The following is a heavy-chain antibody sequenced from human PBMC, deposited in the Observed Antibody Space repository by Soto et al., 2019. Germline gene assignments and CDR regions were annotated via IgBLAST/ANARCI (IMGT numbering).Heavy chain of an antibody. CDR1: GASITSTSYH. CDR2: FYYSGST. CDR3: ARSVGDYYDGMDV. J-gene: IGHJ6*02. D-gene: IGHD1-26*01. V-gene: IGHV4-39*01. Sequence: QLQLQESGPGMVKPSETLSLTCTVSGASITSTSYHWGWIRQPPGKGLEWIGNFYYSGSTYYNPSLGSRVTISVDASKNQFSVKVSSVTATDTAVYYCARSVGDYYDGMDVWGQGTTVTVSS.